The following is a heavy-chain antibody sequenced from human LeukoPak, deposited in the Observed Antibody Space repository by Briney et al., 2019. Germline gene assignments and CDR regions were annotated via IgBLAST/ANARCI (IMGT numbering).Heavy chain of an antibody. D-gene: IGHD3-22*01. CDR2: ISAYNGNT. Sequence: ASVKVSCKASGYTFTSYGISWVRQAPGQGLEWMGWISAYNGNTNYAQKLQGRVTMTTDTSTSTAYMERRSLRSDDTAVYYCARDHYYDSSGYTRSADYWGQGTLVTVST. CDR1: GYTFTSYG. J-gene: IGHJ4*02. V-gene: IGHV1-18*01. CDR3: ARDHYYDSSGYTRSADY.